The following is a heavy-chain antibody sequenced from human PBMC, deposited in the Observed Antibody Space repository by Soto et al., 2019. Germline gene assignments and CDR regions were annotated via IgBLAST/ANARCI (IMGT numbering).Heavy chain of an antibody. J-gene: IGHJ4*02. Sequence: TGGSLRLSCAASGFTFSSYAMGWVRQGPGKGLEWVAVVSIGGSTHYADSVRGRFTISRDNSKNTLSLQMNILTAEDTAVYFCAKPRGAGGHFDSWGQGALVTVSS. CDR1: GFTFSSYA. V-gene: IGHV3-23*01. D-gene: IGHD2-15*01. CDR3: AKPRGAGGHFDS. CDR2: VSIGGST.